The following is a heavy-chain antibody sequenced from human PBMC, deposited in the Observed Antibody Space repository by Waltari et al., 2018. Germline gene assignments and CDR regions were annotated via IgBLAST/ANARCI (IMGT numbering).Heavy chain of an antibody. D-gene: IGHD6-13*01. CDR2: IDPDGGGT. CDR1: GYTFTNYY. J-gene: IGHJ4*02. Sequence: QVQLVQSGAEVERPGASVRISCKASGYTFTNYYVHWLRQAPGRGFEWLGIIDPDGGGTTYAPKFRDRLSLTRDTSTSVLYMALDNLNSDDSAIYFCARGRGTLGQLLVTYWGQGALVTVSS. V-gene: IGHV1-46*01. CDR3: ARGRGTLGQLLVTY.